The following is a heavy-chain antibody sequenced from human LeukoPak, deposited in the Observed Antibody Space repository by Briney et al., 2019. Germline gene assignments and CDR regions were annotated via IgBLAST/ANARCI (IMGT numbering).Heavy chain of an antibody. Sequence: RAGGSLRLSCAASGFTFSNAWMSWVRQAPGKGLEWVGRIKSKTDGGTTDYAAPVKGRFTISRDDSKNTLYLQMNSLKTEDTAVYYCTTDLGAIVVVPAAEIDYWGQGTLVTVSS. CDR3: TTDLGAIVVVPAAEIDY. J-gene: IGHJ4*02. V-gene: IGHV3-15*01. D-gene: IGHD2-2*01. CDR1: GFTFSNAW. CDR2: IKSKTDGGTT.